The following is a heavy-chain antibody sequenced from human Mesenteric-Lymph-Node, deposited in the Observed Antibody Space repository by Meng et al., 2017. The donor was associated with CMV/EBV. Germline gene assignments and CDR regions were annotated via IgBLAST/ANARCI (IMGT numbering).Heavy chain of an antibody. D-gene: IGHD6-13*01. V-gene: IGHV4-31*02. CDR1: MSSGGYY. Sequence: MSSGGYYWNWIRQHPGKGLEWIGYIYYSGSAFYNPSLKSRVSISVATSKNQFSLKLSSVTAADTAVYYCAGDRLGKTAAGKYYFDSWGQGTLVTVSS. CDR2: IYYSGSA. CDR3: AGDRLGKTAAGKYYFDS. J-gene: IGHJ4*02.